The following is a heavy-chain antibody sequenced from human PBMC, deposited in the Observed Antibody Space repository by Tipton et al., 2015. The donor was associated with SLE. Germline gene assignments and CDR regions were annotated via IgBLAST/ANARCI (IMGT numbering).Heavy chain of an antibody. J-gene: IGHJ4*02. CDR1: GGSISSYY. CDR3: ASSCGGDCYFDFDY. D-gene: IGHD2-21*01. Sequence: TLSLTCTVSGGSISSYYWSWIRQPPGKGLEWIGYIYYSGSTYYNPSLKSRVTISVDTSKNQFSLKLSSVTAADTAVYYCASSCGGDCYFDFDYWGQGTLVTVSS. V-gene: IGHV4-59*08. CDR2: IYYSGST.